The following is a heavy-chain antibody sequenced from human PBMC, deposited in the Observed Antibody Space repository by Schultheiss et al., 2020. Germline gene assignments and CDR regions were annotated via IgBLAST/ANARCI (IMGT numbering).Heavy chain of an antibody. Sequence: SATLSLTCAVSGGSISSSNWWSWVRQPPGKGLEWIGEIYHSGSTYYNPSLKSRVTISVDTSKNQFSLKLSSVTAADTAVYYCARVGGDYVEGAFDIWGQGTMVIV. V-gene: IGHV4-4*02. CDR3: ARVGGDYVEGAFDI. J-gene: IGHJ3*02. CDR1: GGSISSSNW. D-gene: IGHD4-17*01. CDR2: IYHSGST.